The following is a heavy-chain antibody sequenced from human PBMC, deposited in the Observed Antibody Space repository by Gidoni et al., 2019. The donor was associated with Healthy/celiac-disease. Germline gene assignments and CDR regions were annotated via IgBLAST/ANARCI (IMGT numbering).Heavy chain of an antibody. Sequence: QLQLVESGGGVVQPRRSLRLSCAASGFTLSSYGRHWVRQAPGKGRAGVAVISYDGSNKYYADSVKGRFTTSRDNSKNTLYLQMNSRRAEDTAVYYCAKSFSSGGDFDYWGQGTLVTVSS. D-gene: IGHD6-19*01. J-gene: IGHJ4*02. CDR1: GFTLSSYG. CDR2: ISYDGSNK. CDR3: AKSFSSGGDFDY. V-gene: IGHV3-30*18.